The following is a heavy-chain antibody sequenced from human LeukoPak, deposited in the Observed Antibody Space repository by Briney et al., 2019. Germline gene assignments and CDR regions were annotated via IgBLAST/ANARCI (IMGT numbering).Heavy chain of an antibody. Sequence: PGGSLRLSCAASGFTLSSYGMHWVRQAPGKGLEWVSFIRYDGSNKYYADSVKGRFTISRDNSKNTLYLQMSSLRAEDTAVYYCAKDLSKELLYRRAKYYFDYWGQGTLVTVSS. CDR1: GFTLSSYG. J-gene: IGHJ4*02. D-gene: IGHD3-3*01. V-gene: IGHV3-30*02. CDR2: IRYDGSNK. CDR3: AKDLSKELLYRRAKYYFDY.